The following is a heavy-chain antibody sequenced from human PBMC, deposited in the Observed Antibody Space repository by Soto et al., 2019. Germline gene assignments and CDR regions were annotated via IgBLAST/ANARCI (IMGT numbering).Heavy chain of an antibody. D-gene: IGHD1-7*01. CDR1: GYTFTSYY. CDR3: AVAPPNYVGSYYYDY. J-gene: IGHJ4*02. Sequence: ASVKVSCKASGYTFTSYYMHWVRQAPGQGLEWMGIINPSGGSTSYAQKFQGRVTMTRDTSTSTGYMELSSLRSEDTAVYYCAVAPPNYVGSYYYDYWGQGTLVTVSS. V-gene: IGHV1-46*01. CDR2: INPSGGST.